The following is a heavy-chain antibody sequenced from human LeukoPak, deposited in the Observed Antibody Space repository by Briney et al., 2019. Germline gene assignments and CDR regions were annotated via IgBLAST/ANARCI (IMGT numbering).Heavy chain of an antibody. CDR1: GGTFSSYA. V-gene: IGHV1-69*05. D-gene: IGHD6-19*01. J-gene: IGHJ4*02. Sequence: ASVKVSCKASGGTFSSYAISWVRQAPGQGLEWMGRIIPIFGTANYAQKFQGRVTITTDESTSTAYMELSSLRSGDTAVYYCARSPGGIAVAGGDYWGQGTLVTVSS. CDR2: IIPIFGTA. CDR3: ARSPGGIAVAGGDY.